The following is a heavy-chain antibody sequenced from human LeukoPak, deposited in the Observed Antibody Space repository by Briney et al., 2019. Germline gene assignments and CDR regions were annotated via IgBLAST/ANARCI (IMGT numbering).Heavy chain of an antibody. V-gene: IGHV3-21*01. J-gene: IGHJ4*02. Sequence: PGGSLRLPCAASGFTFSSYSMNWVRQAPGKGLEWVSSISSSSSYIYYADSVKGRFTISRDNAKNSLYLQMNSLRAEDTAVYYCARDSRGYGSGSSTYYFDYWGQGTLVTVSS. CDR2: ISSSSSYI. CDR1: GFTFSSYS. CDR3: ARDSRGYGSGSSTYYFDY. D-gene: IGHD3-10*01.